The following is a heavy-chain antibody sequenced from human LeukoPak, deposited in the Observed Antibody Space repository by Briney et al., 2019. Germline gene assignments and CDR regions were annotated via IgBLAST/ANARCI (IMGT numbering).Heavy chain of an antibody. CDR1: GFTFSSYS. J-gene: IGHJ4*02. D-gene: IGHD6-19*01. CDR3: AKGGEQWLAIDY. Sequence: GGSLRLSCAASGFTFSSYSMNWVRQAPGKGLEWVSSISSSNSYIYYAVSVKGRFTISRDNAKNSLYLQMNSLRAEDTAVYYCAKGGEQWLAIDYWGQGTLVTVSS. CDR2: ISSSNSYI. V-gene: IGHV3-21*01.